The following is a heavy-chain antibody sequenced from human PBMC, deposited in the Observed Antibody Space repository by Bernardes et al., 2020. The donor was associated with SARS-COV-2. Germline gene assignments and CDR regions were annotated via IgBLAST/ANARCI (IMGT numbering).Heavy chain of an antibody. CDR2: IYYSGST. D-gene: IGHD6-13*01. Sequence: SEPLPLTCTVSGGSISSSSYYWGWLLQPPGKGLEWIGSIYYSGSTYYNPSLKSRVTISVDTSKNQFSLKLSSVTAADTAVYYCARRYSSSGGSMDVWGQGTTVTVSS. CDR1: GGSISSSSYY. V-gene: IGHV4-39*01. J-gene: IGHJ6*02. CDR3: ARRYSSSGGSMDV.